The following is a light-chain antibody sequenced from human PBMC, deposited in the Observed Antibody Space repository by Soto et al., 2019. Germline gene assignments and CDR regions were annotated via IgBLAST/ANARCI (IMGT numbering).Light chain of an antibody. J-gene: IGLJ2*01. V-gene: IGLV1-47*01. CDR2: RNN. Sequence: QSVLTQPPSASGTPGQRVPISCSGSSSNIGSNYVYWYQQLPGTVPQLLIYRNNERPSGVPDRFSGSKSGTSASLAISGLRSEDEADYYCAAWDDSLSGVVFGGGTQLTVL. CDR3: AAWDDSLSGVV. CDR1: SSNIGSNY.